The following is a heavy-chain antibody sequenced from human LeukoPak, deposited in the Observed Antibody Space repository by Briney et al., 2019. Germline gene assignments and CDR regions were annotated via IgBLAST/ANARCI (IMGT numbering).Heavy chain of an antibody. CDR1: GYTFTSYG. V-gene: IGHV1-18*01. CDR2: ISAYNGNT. J-gene: IGHJ4*02. D-gene: IGHD3-3*01. Sequence: ASVKVSCKASGYTFTSYGISWVRQAPGQGLEWMGWISAYNGNTNYAQKLQGRVTMTRDASISTAYMELSRLRSDDTAVYYCATRYDFWSGYPDYWGQGTLVTVSS. CDR3: ATRYDFWSGYPDY.